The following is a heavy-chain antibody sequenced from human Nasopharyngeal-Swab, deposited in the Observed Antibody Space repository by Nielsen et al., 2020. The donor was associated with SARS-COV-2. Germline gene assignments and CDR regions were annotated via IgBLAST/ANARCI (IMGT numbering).Heavy chain of an antibody. CDR3: ATAGGGWSFNY. CDR1: GFIFSTYS. D-gene: IGHD6-19*01. CDR2: ISPSGTYI. Sequence: GGSLRLSCAASGFIFSTYSMNWVRQAPGRGLEWVSSISPSGTYIYYADSVRGRFTISRDNAKNSLYLQMNSLRAEDTAVYYCATAGGGWSFNYWGHGTLVTVSS. J-gene: IGHJ4*01. V-gene: IGHV3-21*04.